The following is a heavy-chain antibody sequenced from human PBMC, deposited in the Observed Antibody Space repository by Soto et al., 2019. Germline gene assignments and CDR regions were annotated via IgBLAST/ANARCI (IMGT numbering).Heavy chain of an antibody. D-gene: IGHD4-17*01. Sequence: QVQLQESGPRLVKPSQTLSLTCTVSGGSISSGGYYWSWIRQHPVKGLEWIGYIYNNGNTYYNPSRESRTTISRDTSKNQFSMKVTSVTAADTAVYYCARGEPYGDFAYWGQGTLVTVSS. V-gene: IGHV4-31*03. J-gene: IGHJ4*02. CDR2: IYNNGNT. CDR1: GGSISSGGYY. CDR3: ARGEPYGDFAY.